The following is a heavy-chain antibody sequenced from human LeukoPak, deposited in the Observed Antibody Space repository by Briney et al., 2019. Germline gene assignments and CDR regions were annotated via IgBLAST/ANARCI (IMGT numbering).Heavy chain of an antibody. CDR1: GGSTSDTSYY. J-gene: IGHJ5*02. CDR3: ASHSSYVSPFRS. CDR2: IYYSGST. V-gene: IGHV4-39*01. D-gene: IGHD3-10*02. Sequence: SETLSLTCTVSGGSTSDTSYYWGWIRQPPGKGLEWIGSIYYSGSTYYNPSLKSRVTISVDTSKNQFSLKLSSVTAADTAVYYCASHSSYVSPFRSWGRGPLVTVSP.